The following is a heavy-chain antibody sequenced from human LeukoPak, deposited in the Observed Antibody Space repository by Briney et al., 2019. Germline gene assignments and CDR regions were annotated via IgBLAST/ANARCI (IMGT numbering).Heavy chain of an antibody. CDR3: AGHSRTYYDFDY. V-gene: IGHV4-59*08. CDR1: GGSITNYY. J-gene: IGHJ4*02. Sequence: PSETLSLTCTVSGGSITNYYWSWIRQPPGQGLEWIGYIHYSGSTNYNPSLKSRVSISVDMSTNQFSLKLTSVTAADTAVYYCAGHSRTYYDFDYWGQGTLVTVSS. D-gene: IGHD1-26*01. CDR2: IHYSGST.